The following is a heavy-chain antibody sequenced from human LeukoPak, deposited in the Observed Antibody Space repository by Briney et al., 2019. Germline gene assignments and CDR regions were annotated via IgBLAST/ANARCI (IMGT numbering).Heavy chain of an antibody. D-gene: IGHD5-12*01. CDR1: GGSISSGSYY. CDR3: ARGELYSGYDQCFDY. Sequence: KASETLSLTCTVSGGSISSGSYYWSWIRQPAGKGLEWIGRIYTSGSTNYNPSLKSRVTISVDTSKNQFSLKLSSVTAADTAVYYCARGELYSGYDQCFDYWGQGTRVTVSS. V-gene: IGHV4-61*02. J-gene: IGHJ4*02. CDR2: IYTSGST.